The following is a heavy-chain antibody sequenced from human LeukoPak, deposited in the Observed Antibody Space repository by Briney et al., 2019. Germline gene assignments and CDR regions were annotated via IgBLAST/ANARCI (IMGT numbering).Heavy chain of an antibody. CDR1: GFTFSDYE. V-gene: IGHV3-48*03. Sequence: GGPLRLSCVGSGFTFSDYEMNWVRQGPGKGLEWVSYISGSGTTIYYADSVKGRFTISRDNAENSLYLQMNSLRAEDTAVYYCARGNYWGQGTLVTVSS. CDR2: ISGSGTTI. CDR3: ARGNY. J-gene: IGHJ4*02.